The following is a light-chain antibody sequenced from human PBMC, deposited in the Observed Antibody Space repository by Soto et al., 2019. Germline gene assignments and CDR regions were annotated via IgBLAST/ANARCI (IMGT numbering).Light chain of an antibody. CDR2: DVT. CDR3: TSYTRSSTLV. CDR1: SSDVGAYEY. V-gene: IGLV2-14*01. J-gene: IGLJ2*01. Sequence: QSALTQPASVSGSPGQSIAISCTGTSSDVGAYEYVSWYQHYPGKAPKLIIYDVTNRPSGVSDRFSGSKSGNTASLTISGLHTEDEAEDHCTSYTRSSTLVFGGGTKVTVL.